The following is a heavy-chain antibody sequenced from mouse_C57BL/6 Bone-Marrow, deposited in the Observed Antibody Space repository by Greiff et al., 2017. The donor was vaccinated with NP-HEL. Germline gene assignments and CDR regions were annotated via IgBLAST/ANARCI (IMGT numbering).Heavy chain of an antibody. CDR1: GYTFTDYN. CDR3: AHITTVVATRGYFDD. CDR2: INPNNGGT. Sequence: VQLQQSGPELVKPGASVKMSCKASGYTFTDYNMHWVKQSPGKSLEWIGYINPNNGGTSYNQKFKGKATLTVNKSSSTAYMELRSLTSKDSAVYYCAHITTVVATRGYFDDWGTGTTVTVSS. J-gene: IGHJ1*03. D-gene: IGHD1-1*01. V-gene: IGHV1-22*01.